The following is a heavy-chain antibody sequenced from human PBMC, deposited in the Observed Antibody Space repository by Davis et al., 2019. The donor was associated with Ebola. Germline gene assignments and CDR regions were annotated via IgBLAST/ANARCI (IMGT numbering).Heavy chain of an antibody. V-gene: IGHV3-74*01. CDR1: GFTFSSDW. J-gene: IGHJ3*02. CDR2: IKTDGSTT. D-gene: IGHD2-15*01. CDR3: ISPYCSGGSCYLEAFDI. Sequence: GESLKISCAASGFTFSSDWMHWVRQAPGKGLVWVSRIKTDGSTTTYADSVKGRFTISRDNAKNTLYLQMNSLRAEDTAVYYCISPYCSGGSCYLEAFDIWGQGTMVTVSS.